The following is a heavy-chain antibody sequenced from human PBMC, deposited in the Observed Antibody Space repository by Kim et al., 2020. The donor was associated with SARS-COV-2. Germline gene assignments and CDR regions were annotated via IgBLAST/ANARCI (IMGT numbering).Heavy chain of an antibody. D-gene: IGHD3-22*01. Sequence: GGSLRLSCAASGFIFSNAWMSWVRQAPGKGLEWVGRIKSKTDGGTADYAAPVKGRFTISRDDSIITLYLQMNSLKTEDTAVYFCTTEINYYDTSGYYALFDYWGQGTLVTVSP. CDR3: TTEINYYDTSGYYALFDY. J-gene: IGHJ4*02. CDR2: IKSKTDGGTA. V-gene: IGHV3-15*01. CDR1: GFIFSNAW.